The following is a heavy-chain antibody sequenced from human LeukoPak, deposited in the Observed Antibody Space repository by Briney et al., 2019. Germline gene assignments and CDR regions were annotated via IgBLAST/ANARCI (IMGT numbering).Heavy chain of an antibody. D-gene: IGHD2-2*01. CDR2: IYYSGST. Sequence: SQTLSLTCTVSGGSISRGGYYWRWIRQHPGKGLEWIEYIYYSGSTYYNPSLKSRVTISVDTSKNQFSLKLSSVTAADTAVYYCARDAIPAATPYYYYGMDVWGKGTTVTVSS. V-gene: IGHV4-31*03. J-gene: IGHJ6*04. CDR3: ARDAIPAATPYYYYGMDV. CDR1: GGSISRGGYY.